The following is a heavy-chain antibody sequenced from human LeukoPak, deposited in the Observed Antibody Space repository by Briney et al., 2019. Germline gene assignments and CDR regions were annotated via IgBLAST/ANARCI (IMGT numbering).Heavy chain of an antibody. CDR2: INPNSGGT. J-gene: IGHJ4*02. CDR3: ARVFSAGYSYGYSPFDY. D-gene: IGHD5-18*01. Sequence: ASVKVSCKASGYTFTGYYMHWVRQAPGQGLEWMGWINPNSGGTNYAQKFQGRVTMTRDTSISTAYMELSRLRSDDTAVYYCARVFSAGYSYGYSPFDYWGQGTLVTVSS. V-gene: IGHV1-2*02. CDR1: GYTFTGYY.